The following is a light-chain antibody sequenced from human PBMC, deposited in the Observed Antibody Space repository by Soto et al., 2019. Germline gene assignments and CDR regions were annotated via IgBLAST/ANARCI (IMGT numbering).Light chain of an antibody. V-gene: IGKV1-39*01. CDR1: QSISSS. CDR3: QQSYSRPRA. J-gene: IGKJ1*01. Sequence: GGRVTIACRASQSISSSVNWYQQKAGKAPNLLIYTASNLESGVPSRFSGSGSGTDFTLTISSLQPEDFATYFCQQSYSRPRAFGQGTKVDIK. CDR2: TAS.